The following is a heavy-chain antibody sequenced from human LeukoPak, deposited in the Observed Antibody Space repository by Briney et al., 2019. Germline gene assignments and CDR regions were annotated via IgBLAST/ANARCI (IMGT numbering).Heavy chain of an antibody. J-gene: IGHJ4*02. CDR3: ARDQANYYDSSGYYYPLNY. CDR1: GGTFSSYA. V-gene: IGHV1-69*05. Sequence: SVKVSCKSSGGTFSSYAISWVRQAPGQGLEWMGRIIPIFGTANYAQKFQGRVTITTDESTSTAYMELSSLRSEDTAVYYCARDQANYYDSSGYYYPLNYWGQGTLVTVSS. CDR2: IIPIFGTA. D-gene: IGHD3-22*01.